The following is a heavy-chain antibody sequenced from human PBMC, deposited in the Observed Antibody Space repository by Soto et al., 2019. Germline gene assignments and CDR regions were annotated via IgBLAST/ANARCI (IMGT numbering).Heavy chain of an antibody. CDR2: INHSGST. CDR1: GGSFSGYY. D-gene: IGHD5-18*01. J-gene: IGHJ4*02. Sequence: ETLSLTCAVYGGSFSGYYWSWIRQPPGKGLEWIGEINHSGSTNYNPSLKSRVTISVDTSKNQFSLKLSSVTAADTAVYYCARGAGGYSYGYRFDYWGQGTLVTVSS. V-gene: IGHV4-34*01. CDR3: ARGAGGYSYGYRFDY.